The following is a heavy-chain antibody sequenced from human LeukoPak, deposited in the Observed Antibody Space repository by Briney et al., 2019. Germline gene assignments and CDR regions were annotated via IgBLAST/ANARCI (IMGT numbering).Heavy chain of an antibody. CDR2: ISSSSSYI. Sequence: GGSLRLSCAASGFTFSSYSMNWVCQAPGKGLEWVSSISSSSSYIYYADSVKGRFTISRDNAKNSLYLQMNSLRAEDTAVYYCASEQQLVYFDYWGQGTLVTVSS. D-gene: IGHD6-13*01. CDR1: GFTFSSYS. J-gene: IGHJ4*02. CDR3: ASEQQLVYFDY. V-gene: IGHV3-21*01.